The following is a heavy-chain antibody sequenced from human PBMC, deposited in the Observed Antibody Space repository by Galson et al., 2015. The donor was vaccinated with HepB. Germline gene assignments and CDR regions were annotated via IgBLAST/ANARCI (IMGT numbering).Heavy chain of an antibody. V-gene: IGHV1-18*03. CDR2: ISGYNDYT. Sequence: SVKVSCKASGYTFTSYGISWVRQAPGQGLEWVGRISGYNDYTNNAQKLQGRVTMTTDTSASTAYMELRSLRSDDMAVYSCARDVSYFDYWGQGTLVTVSS. CDR1: GYTFTSYG. J-gene: IGHJ4*02. CDR3: ARDVSYFDY.